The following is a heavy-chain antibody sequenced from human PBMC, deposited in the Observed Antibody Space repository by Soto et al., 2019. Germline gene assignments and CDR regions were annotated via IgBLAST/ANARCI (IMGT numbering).Heavy chain of an antibody. Sequence: GASVKVSCKASGATFSRYSFTWVRQAPGQGLEWMGRIIPILDIANYAQNFQGRVTFTADESTSTAYMELTSLISEDTAVYYCAREAPPEQGYSNYYFDYWAQGTLVTVSS. CDR1: GATFSRYS. D-gene: IGHD4-4*01. V-gene: IGHV1-69*04. CDR3: AREAPPEQGYSNYYFDY. J-gene: IGHJ4*02. CDR2: IIPILDIA.